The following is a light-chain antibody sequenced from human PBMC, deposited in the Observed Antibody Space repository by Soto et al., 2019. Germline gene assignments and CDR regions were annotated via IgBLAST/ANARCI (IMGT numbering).Light chain of an antibody. Sequence: ERVMTQSPRTLSVSQGEGATLSCRASQSVSGSLAWYQQKPGQAPRLLFYGASTRATGVPARFSGSGSGTEFTLTISSLQSEDFALYYCQQYGYSPITFGQGTRLEIK. CDR2: GAS. CDR3: QQYGYSPIT. J-gene: IGKJ5*01. CDR1: QSVSGS. V-gene: IGKV3-15*01.